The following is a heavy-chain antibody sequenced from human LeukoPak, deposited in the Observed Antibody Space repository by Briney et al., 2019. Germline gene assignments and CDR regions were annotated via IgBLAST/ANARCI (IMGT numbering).Heavy chain of an antibody. Sequence: GGSLRLSCAASGFNFDDYNMHWVRQAPGKGLEWVSLITWNGDSTYYADSVEGRFTISRDNSKNSLYLQMNSLRTEDTALYFCAKDKWLRGYYYYYMDVWGKGTTVTVPS. J-gene: IGHJ6*03. V-gene: IGHV3-43*01. CDR1: GFNFDDYN. CDR3: AKDKWLRGYYYYYMDV. D-gene: IGHD5-12*01. CDR2: ITWNGDST.